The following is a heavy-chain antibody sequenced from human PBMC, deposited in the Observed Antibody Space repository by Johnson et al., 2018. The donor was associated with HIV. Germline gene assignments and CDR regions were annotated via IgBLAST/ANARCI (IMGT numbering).Heavy chain of an antibody. Sequence: VQLVESGGGVVQPGRSLRLSCAASGFTFSSYAMHWVRQAPGKGLEWVAVIYSGGSIYYADSVKGRFTISRDYSKNTLYLQMNSLRAEDTALYYCARERVVQGDPDAFDIWGQGTMVTVSS. CDR2: IYSGGSI. J-gene: IGHJ3*02. V-gene: IGHV3-30*14. CDR1: GFTFSSYA. D-gene: IGHD3-16*01. CDR3: ARERVVQGDPDAFDI.